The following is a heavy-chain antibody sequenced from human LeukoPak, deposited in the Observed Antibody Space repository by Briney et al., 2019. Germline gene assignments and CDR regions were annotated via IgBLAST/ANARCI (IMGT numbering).Heavy chain of an antibody. J-gene: IGHJ3*02. D-gene: IGHD4-17*01. CDR2: ISHIGRT. Sequence: SETLSLTCAVSGDSFSSHYWTWIRQSPGTGLEWIGYISHIGRTNYNPSLKSRVTISIDTSKNQFSLKLRSVTAADTAVYYFARDLVTVTKGFDIWGQGTMVSVSS. V-gene: IGHV4-59*11. CDR3: ARDLVTVTKGFDI. CDR1: GDSFSSHY.